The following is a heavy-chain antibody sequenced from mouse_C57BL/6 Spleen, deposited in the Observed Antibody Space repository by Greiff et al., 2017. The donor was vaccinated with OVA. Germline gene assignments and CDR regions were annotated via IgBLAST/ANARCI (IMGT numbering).Heavy chain of an antibody. CDR1: GYTFTSYW. CDR2: IDPSDSET. V-gene: IGHV1-52*01. D-gene: IGHD1-2*01. J-gene: IGHJ2*01. Sequence: VQLQQPGAELVRPGSSVKLSCKASGYTFTSYWMHWVKQRPIQGLEWIGNIDPSDSETHYNQKFKDKATLTVDKSSSTAYMPLSSLTSEDSAVYYCARHSITGDYWGKGTTLTVSS. CDR3: ARHSITGDY.